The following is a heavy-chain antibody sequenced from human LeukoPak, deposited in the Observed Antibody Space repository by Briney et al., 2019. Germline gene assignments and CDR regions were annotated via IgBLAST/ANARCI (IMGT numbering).Heavy chain of an antibody. CDR2: IKTDGSIT. V-gene: IGHV3-74*01. D-gene: IGHD2-21*02. Sequence: YPGGSLRLSCAASGFTFSSYWMCWVRQDPGKGLAWVSCIKTDGSITAYAGSVKGRFTISRDNAKNTLYLQVNSLRADDTAVYYCARDGDAPMTDFDYWGQGTLVTVSS. J-gene: IGHJ4*02. CDR1: GFTFSSYW. CDR3: ARDGDAPMTDFDY.